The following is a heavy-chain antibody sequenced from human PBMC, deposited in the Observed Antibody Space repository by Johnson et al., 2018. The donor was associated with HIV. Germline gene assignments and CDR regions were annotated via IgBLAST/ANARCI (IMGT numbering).Heavy chain of an antibody. CDR2: ISYDGSNK. J-gene: IGHJ3*02. CDR3: ARDASGYEECAFDI. D-gene: IGHD5-12*01. CDR1: GFTFSSYA. Sequence: QVQLVESGGGVVQPGRSLRLSCAASGFTFSSYAIHWVRQAPGEGLEWVAVISYDGSNKYYADSVKGRFTISRDNSKNTLYLQMNSLRAEDTAVYYCARDASGYEECAFDIWGQVTIVTVSS. V-gene: IGHV3-30*04.